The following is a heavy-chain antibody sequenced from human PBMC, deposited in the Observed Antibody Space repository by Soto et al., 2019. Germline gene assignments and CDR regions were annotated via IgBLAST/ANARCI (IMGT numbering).Heavy chain of an antibody. V-gene: IGHV4-30-2*01. CDR1: GGSISSGGYS. Sequence: SGTLSLTCAVSGGSISSGGYSWSWIRQPPGKGLEWIGYIYHSGSTYYNPSLKSRVTISVDRSKNQFSLKLSSVTAADTAVYYCATLGYYDSSGYYVGYWGQGTLVPVSS. CDR2: IYHSGST. CDR3: ATLGYYDSSGYYVGY. J-gene: IGHJ4*02. D-gene: IGHD3-22*01.